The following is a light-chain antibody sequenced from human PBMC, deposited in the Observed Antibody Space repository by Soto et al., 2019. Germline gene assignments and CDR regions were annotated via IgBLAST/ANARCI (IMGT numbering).Light chain of an antibody. J-gene: IGKJ1*01. V-gene: IGKV1-5*03. CDR2: KAS. CDR1: QSISSW. CDR3: QQYNSYWT. Sequence: DIQMTQSPSTLSASVGDRVTITCRASQSISSWLAWYQQKPGKAPKLLIYKASSLESGVPSRFSGSGSGTEFTLTISSLQPDDLATYYCQQYNSYWTFGQGTKVEIQ.